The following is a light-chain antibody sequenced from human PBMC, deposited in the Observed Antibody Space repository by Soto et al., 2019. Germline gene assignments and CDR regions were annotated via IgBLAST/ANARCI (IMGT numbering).Light chain of an antibody. CDR3: QQYGSSPRYT. CDR2: GAS. J-gene: IGKJ2*01. CDR1: QSVSNNY. Sequence: EIVLTQSPGTLSLSPGERATLSCRASQSVSNNYLAWYQQKPDQAPRLLIYGASSRATGIPDRFSGSGSGTDFNLTISRLEPEDFAVYYCQQYGSSPRYTFGQGTKLEIK. V-gene: IGKV3-20*01.